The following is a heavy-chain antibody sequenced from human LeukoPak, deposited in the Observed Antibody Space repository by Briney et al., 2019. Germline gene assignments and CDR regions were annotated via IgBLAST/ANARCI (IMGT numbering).Heavy chain of an antibody. Sequence: GGSLRLSCTASGFTFGDYGMSWVRQAPGKGLKWVGFIRSKAYGGTTEYAASVKGRFTISRDDSKSIAYLQMNSLKTEDTAVYYCTRHRESGYSGYDYHPLDYWGQGTLVTVSS. V-gene: IGHV3-49*04. J-gene: IGHJ4*02. CDR3: TRHRESGYSGYDYHPLDY. CDR2: IRSKAYGGTT. D-gene: IGHD5-12*01. CDR1: GFTFGDYG.